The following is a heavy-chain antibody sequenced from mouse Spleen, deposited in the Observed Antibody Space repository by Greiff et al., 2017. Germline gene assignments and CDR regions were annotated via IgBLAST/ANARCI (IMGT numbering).Heavy chain of an antibody. CDR3: TVFFAIDLDY. J-gene: IGHJ4*01. V-gene: IGHV1-9*01. CDR1: AYTFTDYW. CDR2: ILPGSDRS. D-gene: IGHD6-1*01. Sequence: QVQLQQSGAELMKPGASVKLSCKATAYTFTDYWIAWIKQRPGHGLEWIGQILPGSDRSIYNDKFKGRATFTAETSSNTAYLHLSSLTTEDSAIYFCTVFFAIDLDYWGQGTSVTVSS.